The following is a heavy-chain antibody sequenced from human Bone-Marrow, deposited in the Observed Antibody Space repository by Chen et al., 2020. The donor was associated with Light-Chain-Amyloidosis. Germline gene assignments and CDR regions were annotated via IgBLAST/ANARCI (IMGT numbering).Heavy chain of an antibody. V-gene: IGHV3-9*01. CDR1: GFTFNTYA. J-gene: IGHJ6*03. Sequence: EVRLVESGGGLVQPGRSLRLSCAASGFTFNTYAMHWVRRAPGKGPEWVSGITWNSGITAYADSVKGRFIISRDNGKNFLYLQMNSLRTEDTALYYCAKDLNVGLGVLADYYYMDVWGKGTTVIVSS. CDR2: ITWNSGIT. D-gene: IGHD3-10*01. CDR3: AKDLNVGLGVLADYYYMDV.